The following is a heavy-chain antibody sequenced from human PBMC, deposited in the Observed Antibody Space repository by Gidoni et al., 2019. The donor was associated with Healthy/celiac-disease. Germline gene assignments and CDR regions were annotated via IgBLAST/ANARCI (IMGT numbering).Heavy chain of an antibody. V-gene: IGHV1-69*01. J-gene: IGHJ4*02. CDR1: GGPFSSYA. Sequence: VQLVQSGAEVHKPRSSVQVSCKASGGPFSSYAISWVRQAPGQGLEWMGGIIPIFGTANYAQKFQGRVTITADESTSTAYMELSSLRSEDTAVYYCARALVYGSGSYFPFDYWGQGTLVTVSS. D-gene: IGHD3-10*01. CDR2: IIPIFGTA. CDR3: ARALVYGSGSYFPFDY.